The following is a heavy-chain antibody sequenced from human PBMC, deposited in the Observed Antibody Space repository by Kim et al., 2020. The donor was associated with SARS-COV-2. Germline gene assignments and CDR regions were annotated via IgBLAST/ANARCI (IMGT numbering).Heavy chain of an antibody. Sequence: GGSLRLSCAASGFTFSSYWMHWVRQAPGKGLVWVSRIKSDGSSTSYADSVKGRFTVSRDNAKNTLFLQMNSLRVEDTAVYYCVRDVSTSDTSFDPWGQGTLVTVS. V-gene: IGHV3-74*01. CDR2: IKSDGSST. CDR3: VRDVSTSDTSFDP. J-gene: IGHJ5*02. CDR1: GFTFSSYW.